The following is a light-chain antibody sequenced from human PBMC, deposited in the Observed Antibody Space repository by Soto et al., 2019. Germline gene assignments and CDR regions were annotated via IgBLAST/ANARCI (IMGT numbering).Light chain of an antibody. V-gene: IGKV3-20*01. Sequence: VLTQSPGTLSLSPGERATISCRASQTISSSYLAWYQHKPGQAPRLLIYGASSRATGIPHRFSGSGSGGEFTLTISRLEPEDCGVYYCQQYGGSPPYTFGQGTRLEIK. J-gene: IGKJ2*01. CDR3: QQYGGSPPYT. CDR2: GAS. CDR1: QTISSSY.